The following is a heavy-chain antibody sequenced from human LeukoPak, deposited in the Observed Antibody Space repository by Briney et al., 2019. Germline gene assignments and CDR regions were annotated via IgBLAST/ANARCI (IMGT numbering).Heavy chain of an antibody. CDR2: IYPGDSET. V-gene: IGHV5-51*01. J-gene: IGHJ3*02. CDR3: ARPAYGALRNAFDI. Sequence: GESLKISCKGSGYSFNNYWIGWVRQMPGKGLEWMGIIYPGDSETRYSPSFQGQVTFSADKSINTAYLQWSSLKASDTAMYYCARPAYGALRNAFDIWGQGTMVTVSS. D-gene: IGHD4-17*01. CDR1: GYSFNNYW.